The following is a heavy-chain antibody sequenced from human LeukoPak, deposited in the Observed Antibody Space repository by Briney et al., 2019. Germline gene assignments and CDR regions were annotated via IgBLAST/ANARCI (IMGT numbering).Heavy chain of an antibody. Sequence: GGSLRLSCAASGFAFSNYGIYWVRQAPGKGLEWVALISNDGSDKNFADSVKGRFTISRDNSKKTVYLQMNSLRAEDTAVYYCARAKPKNMVRGLIMRRESRYYFDYWGQGTLVTVSS. CDR3: ARAKPKNMVRGLIMRRESRYYFDY. CDR1: GFAFSNYG. D-gene: IGHD3-10*01. J-gene: IGHJ4*02. CDR2: ISNDGSDK. V-gene: IGHV3-30*03.